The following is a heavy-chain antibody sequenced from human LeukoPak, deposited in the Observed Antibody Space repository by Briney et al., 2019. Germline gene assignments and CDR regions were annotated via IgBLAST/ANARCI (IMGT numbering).Heavy chain of an antibody. D-gene: IGHD3-22*01. CDR3: ARTVVVVNLAFDI. J-gene: IGHJ3*02. CDR1: GFSFSTYN. CDR2: ISSSSSYI. Sequence: GGSLRLSCAASGFSFSTYNMNWVRQAPGKGLEWVSSISSSSSYIYYADSVKGRFTISRDNAKNSLYLQMNSLRAEDTAVYYCARTVVVVNLAFDIWGQGTMVTVSS. V-gene: IGHV3-21*01.